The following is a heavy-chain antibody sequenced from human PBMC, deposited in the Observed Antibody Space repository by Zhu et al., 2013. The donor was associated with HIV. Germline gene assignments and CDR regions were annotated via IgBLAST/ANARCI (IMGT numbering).Heavy chain of an antibody. Sequence: QVQLVQSGAEVKKPGASVKVSCKASGYTFTSYYMHWVRQAPGQGLEWMGIINPSGGGTTYARKFQGRVTITRDTSTSTVYMELSSLRSEDTAVYSCARGGRDGYLPNDYWGQGTLVTVSS. V-gene: IGHV1-46*01. CDR2: INPSGGGT. CDR3: ARGGRDGYLPNDY. J-gene: IGHJ4*02. D-gene: IGHD5-12*01. CDR1: GYTFTSYY.